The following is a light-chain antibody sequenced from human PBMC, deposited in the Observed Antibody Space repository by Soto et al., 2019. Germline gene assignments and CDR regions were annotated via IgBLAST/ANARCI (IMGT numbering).Light chain of an antibody. CDR1: SSNVGTYNY. V-gene: IGLV2-14*01. CDR3: TSYTSSTTVV. Sequence: QSALTQPASVSGSPGQSITFSCTGTSSNVGTYNYVSWYQQHPGKAPKLMIYEVSNRPSGVSNRFSGSKSGNTASLTISGLQDEDEADYFCTSYTSSTTVVFGGGTKLTVL. J-gene: IGLJ2*01. CDR2: EVS.